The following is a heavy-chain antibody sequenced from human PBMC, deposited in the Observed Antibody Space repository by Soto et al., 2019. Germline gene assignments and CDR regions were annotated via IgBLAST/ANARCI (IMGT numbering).Heavy chain of an antibody. Sequence: GGSLRLSCAASGFTFSSYGMHWVRQAPGKGLEWVAVISYDGSNKYYADFVKGRFTISRDNSKNTLYLQMNSLRAEDTAVYYCAKGEIGTNYYYYGMDVWGQGTTVTVSS. CDR3: AKGEIGTNYYYYGMDV. CDR2: ISYDGSNK. CDR1: GFTFSSYG. J-gene: IGHJ6*02. D-gene: IGHD3-16*01. V-gene: IGHV3-30*18.